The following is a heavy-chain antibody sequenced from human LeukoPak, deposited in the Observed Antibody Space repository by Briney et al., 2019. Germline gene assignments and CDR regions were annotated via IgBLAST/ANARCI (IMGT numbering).Heavy chain of an antibody. V-gene: IGHV1-2*02. CDR2: ISPNSGGI. CDR3: ARAGYCSGGSCSDWFDS. CDR1: GYTFTGYY. D-gene: IGHD2-15*01. J-gene: IGHJ5*01. Sequence: GASVKVSCKASGYTFTGYYMHWVRQAPGQGLEWMGWISPNSGGINYAQKFQGRVTMTRDTSISTAYMELSRLRSDDTAVYYCARAGYCSGGSCSDWFDSWGQGTLVTVSS.